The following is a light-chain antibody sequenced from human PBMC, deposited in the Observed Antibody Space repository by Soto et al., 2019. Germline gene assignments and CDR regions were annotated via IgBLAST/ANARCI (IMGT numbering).Light chain of an antibody. CDR3: SSYTHRNTVV. CDR2: DVT. CDR1: SSDVGGYNY. V-gene: IGLV2-14*03. Sequence: QSALTQPASVSGSPGQSITIFCTGTSSDVGGYNYVSWYQQRPGKPPKLMIYDVTNRPSGVSNRFSGSKSGSTASLTISGLQAEDEGDYYCSSYTHRNTVVFGGGTTVTVL. J-gene: IGLJ3*02.